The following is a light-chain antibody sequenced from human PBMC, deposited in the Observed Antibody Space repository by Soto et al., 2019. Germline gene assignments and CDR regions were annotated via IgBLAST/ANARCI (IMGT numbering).Light chain of an antibody. J-gene: IGLJ2*01. CDR3: SSFTSSNAYVV. V-gene: IGLV2-14*01. CDR2: DVS. CDR1: SSDIGGYNY. Sequence: QSALTQPASVSGSPGQSITISCTGTSSDIGGYNYVSWYQQHPGKAPKLIIYDVSNRPSGVSNRFSGSKSGNTASLTISGLQAEDDADYYCSSFTSSNAYVVLGGGTKVTVL.